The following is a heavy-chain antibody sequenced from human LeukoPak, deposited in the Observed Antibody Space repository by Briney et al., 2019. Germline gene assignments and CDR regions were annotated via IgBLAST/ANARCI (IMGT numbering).Heavy chain of an antibody. CDR3: ARYSRRRGKTYGGDIDY. CDR2: INPNSGNT. V-gene: IGHV1-8*02. Sequence: ASVKVSCKASGYTFTSYGISWVRQAPGQGLEWMGWINPNSGNTGYAQKFQGRVTMTRNTSISTAYMELSSLRSEDTAVYYCARYSRRRGKTYGGDIDYWGQGTLVTVSS. D-gene: IGHD4-23*01. CDR1: GYTFTSYG. J-gene: IGHJ4*02.